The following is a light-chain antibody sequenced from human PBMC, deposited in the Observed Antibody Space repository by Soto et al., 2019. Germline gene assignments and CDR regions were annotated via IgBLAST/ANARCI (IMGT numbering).Light chain of an antibody. CDR2: YNN. CDR3: AAWEASLNGVV. J-gene: IGLJ2*01. Sequence: QSVLTQPPSASGTPGQRVTISCSGSSSNIGSKTVNWYQRLPGTAPKLLIYYNNPRASGVPNRFSGSKSGTSASLAIGGLQSDDGADYYCAAWEASLNGVVFGGGTKLTVL. V-gene: IGLV1-44*01. CDR1: SSNIGSKT.